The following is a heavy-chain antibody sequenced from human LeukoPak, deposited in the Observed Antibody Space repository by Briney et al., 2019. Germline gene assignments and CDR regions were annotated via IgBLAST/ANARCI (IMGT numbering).Heavy chain of an antibody. CDR2: IYHSGST. J-gene: IGHJ3*02. Sequence: PSETLSLTCTVSGYSISSGYYWGWIRQPPGKGLEWIGSIYHSGSTYYNPSLKSRVTISVDTSKNQFSLKLSSVTAADTAVYYCAREDHDAFDIWGQGTMVTVSS. CDR1: GYSISSGYY. V-gene: IGHV4-38-2*02. CDR3: AREDHDAFDI.